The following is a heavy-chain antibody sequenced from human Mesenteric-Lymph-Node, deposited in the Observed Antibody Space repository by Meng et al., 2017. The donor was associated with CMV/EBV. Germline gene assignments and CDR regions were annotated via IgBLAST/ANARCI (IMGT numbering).Heavy chain of an antibody. D-gene: IGHD2-2*02. CDR2: ISYIGST. CDR1: GGSINSNTYY. Sequence: SETLSLTCNVSGGSINSNTYYWGWIRQPPGKGLEWIGSISYIGSTYYNPSLKSRVTISVDTSKNQFSLKLSSVTAADTAVYYCARDFLVDCSSTSCYTGDYYGMDVWGQGTTVTVSS. CDR3: ARDFLVDCSSTSCYTGDYYGMDV. V-gene: IGHV4-39*07. J-gene: IGHJ6*02.